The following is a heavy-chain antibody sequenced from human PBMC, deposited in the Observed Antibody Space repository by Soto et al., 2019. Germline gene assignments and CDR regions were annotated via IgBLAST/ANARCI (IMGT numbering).Heavy chain of an antibody. CDR1: GYTFTSYG. CDR2: ISAYNGNT. D-gene: IGHD3-22*01. Sequence: QVQLVQSGAEVKKPGASVKVSCKASGYTFTSYGISWVRQAPGQGLEWMGWISAYNGNTNYAQKLQCRVAMTTDTSTSTAYMELRSLRSDDTAVYYCASGAYDSSGYYYDWFDPWGQGTLVTVSS. J-gene: IGHJ5*02. V-gene: IGHV1-18*04. CDR3: ASGAYDSSGYYYDWFDP.